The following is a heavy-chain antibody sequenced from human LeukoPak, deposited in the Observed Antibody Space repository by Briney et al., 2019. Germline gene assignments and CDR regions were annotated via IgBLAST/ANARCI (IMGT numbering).Heavy chain of an antibody. D-gene: IGHD5-18*01. V-gene: IGHV4-34*01. CDR1: GGSFSGYY. J-gene: IGHJ4*02. Sequence: SETLSLTCAVYGGSFSGYYWSWIRQPPAKGLEWIGEINQSGSTNYNPSLKSRVTISVDTSKNQFSLKLSSVSAADPAVYYGAKGRYSYCFASKATPVDYWGQGTLVTVSS. CDR3: AKGRYSYCFASKATPVDY. CDR2: INQSGST.